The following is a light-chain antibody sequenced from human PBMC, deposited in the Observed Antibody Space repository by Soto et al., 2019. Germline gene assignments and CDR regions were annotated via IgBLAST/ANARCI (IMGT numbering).Light chain of an antibody. CDR1: QSLGIW. V-gene: IGKV1-5*01. Sequence: IHMTQSPSTLSASLGDIFTITCRASQSLGIWLAWHQQKPGKAPKLLIYDASTLKSGVPSRFSGSGSGTKFTLTISSLQPDDFATYYCQEYNSYSGTFGQGTKVDIK. J-gene: IGKJ1*01. CDR2: DAS. CDR3: QEYNSYSGT.